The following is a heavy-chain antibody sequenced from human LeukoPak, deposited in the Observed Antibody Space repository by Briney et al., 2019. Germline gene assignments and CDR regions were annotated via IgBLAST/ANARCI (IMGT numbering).Heavy chain of an antibody. V-gene: IGHV1-2*02. D-gene: IGHD1-26*01. J-gene: IGHJ4*02. CDR3: ARAVGATGTSDY. Sequence: GAPVKVSCKASGYTFTGYYMHWVRQAPGQGLEWMGWINPNSGGTNYAQKFQGRVTMTRDTSISTAYMELSRLRSDDTAVYYCARAVGATGTSDYWGQGTLVTVSS. CDR1: GYTFTGYY. CDR2: INPNSGGT.